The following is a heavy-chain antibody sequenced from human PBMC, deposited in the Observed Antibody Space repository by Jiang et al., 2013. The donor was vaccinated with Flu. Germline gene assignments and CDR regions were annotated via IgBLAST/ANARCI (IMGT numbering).Heavy chain of an antibody. CDR2: IYPGDSDT. J-gene: IGHJ3*02. V-gene: IGHV5-51*01. Sequence: MGIIYPGDSDTRYSPSFQGQVSISADKSTTTAFLQWSSLEASDTAMYYCASPRLERRLFEAFDIWGQGTMVTVSS. D-gene: IGHD1-1*01. CDR3: ASPRLERRLFEAFDI.